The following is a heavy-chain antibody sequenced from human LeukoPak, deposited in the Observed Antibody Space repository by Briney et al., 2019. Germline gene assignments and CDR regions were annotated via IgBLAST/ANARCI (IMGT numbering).Heavy chain of an antibody. V-gene: IGHV3-23*01. CDR2: ISPTGDST. CDR3: VRKFYFYMDV. J-gene: IGHJ6*03. Sequence: PGGSLRLFCGASGLTLSRYAVNWVRQAPGRGLEWVSYISPTGDSTLNAEPVKGRFSVSRDNSKNMVYLQMDGLRAEDTATYFCVRKFYFYMDVWGKGTTVTVSS. CDR1: GLTLSRYA.